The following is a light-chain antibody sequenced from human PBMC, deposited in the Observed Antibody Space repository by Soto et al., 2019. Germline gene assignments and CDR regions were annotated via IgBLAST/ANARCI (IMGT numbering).Light chain of an antibody. CDR2: WAS. J-gene: IGKJ2*01. V-gene: IGKV4-1*01. CDR3: QQYYSTPYT. Sequence: DIVMTQSPDSLVVSLGERATINCKSSQSVLYSSNSKNYLAWYQQKPGQPPNLLIYWASTRESGVPDRFSGSGSGTDFTLTISSLQAEDVAVYYCQQYYSTPYTFGQGTKLEIK. CDR1: QSVLYSSNSKNY.